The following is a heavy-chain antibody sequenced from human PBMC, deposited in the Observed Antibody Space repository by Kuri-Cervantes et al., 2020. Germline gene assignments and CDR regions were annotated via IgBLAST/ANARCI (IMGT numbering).Heavy chain of an antibody. CDR3: ARGQKGTYFYYYYGMDV. CDR1: GYTFTSYD. V-gene: IGHV1-8*01. D-gene: IGHD3-10*01. Sequence: ASVKVSCKASGYTFTSYDINWVRQATGQGLEWMGWMNPNSGNTGYAQKFQGRVTMTRNTSISTAYMELSSLRSEDTAVYYCARGQKGTYFYYYYGMDVWGQGTTVTVSS. J-gene: IGHJ6*02. CDR2: MNPNSGNT.